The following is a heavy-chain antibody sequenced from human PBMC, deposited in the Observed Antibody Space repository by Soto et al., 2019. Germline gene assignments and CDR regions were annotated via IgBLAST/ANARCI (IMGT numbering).Heavy chain of an antibody. CDR1: GLTFSNYG. J-gene: IGHJ4*02. CDR3: ARDPYTSTLVTIMDY. D-gene: IGHD2-21*02. CDR2: IDSSSRSI. V-gene: IGHV3-48*02. Sequence: GGSLRLSCAASGLTFSNYGMNWVRQAPGKGLEWVSYIDSSSRSIYYSDSVKGRFSISRDNAESSLFLQMNSLRDEDTAVYYCARDPYTSTLVTIMDYWGQGILVTVSS.